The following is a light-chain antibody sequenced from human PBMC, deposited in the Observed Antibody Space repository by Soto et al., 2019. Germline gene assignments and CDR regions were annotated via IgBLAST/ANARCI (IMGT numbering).Light chain of an antibody. CDR2: LDSDGSH. V-gene: IGLV4-69*01. J-gene: IGLJ2*01. CDR3: QTWVTGIHVV. CDR1: SGHSSYA. Sequence: QSVLTQSPSASASLGASVKLTCTLSSGHSSYAIAWHQQQPEKGPRYLMKLDSDGSHTKGDAIPDRFSGSSSGAERYLTISSLQSEDEADYYCQTWVTGIHVVFGGGTQLTVL.